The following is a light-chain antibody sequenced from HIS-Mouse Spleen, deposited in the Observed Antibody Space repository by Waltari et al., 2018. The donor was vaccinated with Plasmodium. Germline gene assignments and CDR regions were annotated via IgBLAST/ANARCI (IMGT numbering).Light chain of an antibody. CDR1: QSVSSN. Sequence: EIVMTQSPATLSVSPGERATLSCRASQSVSSNLAWYQQKPGQAPRLLSYGASTRATGIPARFSGSGSGTEFTLTISSLQSEDFAVYYWQQYNNWSFTFGPGTKVDIK. V-gene: IGKV3-15*01. J-gene: IGKJ3*01. CDR3: QQYNNWSFT. CDR2: GAS.